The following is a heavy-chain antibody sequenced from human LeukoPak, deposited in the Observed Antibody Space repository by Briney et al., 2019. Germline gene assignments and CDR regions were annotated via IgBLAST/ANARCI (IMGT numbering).Heavy chain of an antibody. V-gene: IGHV4-4*07. CDR3: ARDGRSRYYDILTGTSDYYYYYYMDV. J-gene: IGHJ6*03. D-gene: IGHD3-9*01. CDR1: GGSISSYY. CDR2: IYTSGST. Sequence: SETLSLTCTGSGGSISSYYWSGIRQPAGKGLEWIGRIYTSGSTNYNPSLKSRVTMSVDTSKNQFSLKLSSVTAADTAVYYCARDGRSRYYDILTGTSDYYYYYYMDVWGKGTTVTMSS.